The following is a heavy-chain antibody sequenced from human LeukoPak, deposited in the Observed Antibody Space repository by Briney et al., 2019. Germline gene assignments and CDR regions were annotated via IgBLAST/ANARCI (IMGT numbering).Heavy chain of an antibody. Sequence: GGSLRLSCAASGFTFSGYSMNWVRQAPGKGLEWVSYISSSSSTIYYADSVKGRFTISRDNAKNSLYLQMNSLRAEDTAVYYCAREVYYYDSSGYYPYYFDYWGQGTLVTVSS. CDR2: ISSSSSTI. D-gene: IGHD3-22*01. J-gene: IGHJ4*02. V-gene: IGHV3-48*04. CDR3: AREVYYYDSSGYYPYYFDY. CDR1: GFTFSGYS.